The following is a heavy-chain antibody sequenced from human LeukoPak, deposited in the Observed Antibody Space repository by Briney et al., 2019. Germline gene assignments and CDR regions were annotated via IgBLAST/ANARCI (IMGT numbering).Heavy chain of an antibody. J-gene: IGHJ6*02. CDR1: GFISSDYW. CDR3: ARARAMDV. Sequence: GGSLRLSCAASGFISSDYWMSWVRQVPGKGLEWVASIKADGSVKSYVDSVKGRFTISRDNAKNSVYLQMNSLRAEDTAVYNCARARAMDVWGQGTTVIVSS. V-gene: IGHV3-7*01. CDR2: IKADGSVK.